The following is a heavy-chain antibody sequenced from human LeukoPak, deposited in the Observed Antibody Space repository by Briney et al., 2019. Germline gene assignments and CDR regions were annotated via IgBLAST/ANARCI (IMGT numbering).Heavy chain of an antibody. J-gene: IGHJ5*02. Sequence: PSETLSLTXTVSGGSISSYYWSWIRQPPGKGLEWIGYIYYSGSTNYNPSLKSRVTISVDTSKNQFSLKLSSVTAADTAVYYCARDRAATNWFDPWGQGTLVTVSS. V-gene: IGHV4-59*01. CDR3: ARDRAATNWFDP. CDR1: GGSISSYY. D-gene: IGHD2-15*01. CDR2: IYYSGST.